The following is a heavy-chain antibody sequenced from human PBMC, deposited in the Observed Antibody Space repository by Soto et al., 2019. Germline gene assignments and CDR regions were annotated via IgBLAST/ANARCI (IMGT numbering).Heavy chain of an antibody. D-gene: IGHD3-10*01. CDR3: ARDGYDGSGSPYPAY. CDR2: IYYLGST. V-gene: IGHV4-59*01. J-gene: IGHJ4*02. CDR1: GGSMGEYF. Sequence: PSETLSLTCSVSGGSMGEYFWSWIRQSPGKRLEWIGYIYYLGSTDYNPSLKSRVTISVDTSKRQFSLRLSSVTAADTDDYYCARDGYDGSGSPYPAYWGPGTQVTVSS.